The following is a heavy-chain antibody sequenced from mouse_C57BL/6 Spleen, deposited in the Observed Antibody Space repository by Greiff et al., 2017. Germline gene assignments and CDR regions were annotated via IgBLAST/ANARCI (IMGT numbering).Heavy chain of an antibody. D-gene: IGHD2-13*01. CDR1: GYAFSSSW. CDR2: IYPGDGDT. V-gene: IGHV1-82*01. CDR3: AGVDGDEGYYYAMDY. Sequence: QVQLQQSGPELVKPGASVKLSCKASGYAFSSSWMNWVKQRPGKGLEWIGRIYPGDGDTNYNEKFKGKATLTADKSSSTAYLQLSSLTSEDSAVYCCAGVDGDEGYYYAMDYWGKGTSVTVSS. J-gene: IGHJ4*01.